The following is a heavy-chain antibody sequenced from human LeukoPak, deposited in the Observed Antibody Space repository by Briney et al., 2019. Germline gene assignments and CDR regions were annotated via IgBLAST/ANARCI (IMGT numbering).Heavy chain of an antibody. Sequence: SETLSLTCTVSVGSLSSYYWSWIRQPPGKGLEWSGYIYYSGSTNYNPSLTSRVTISVDTSKNQFSLKLSSVTAADTAVYYCARYSSGWYEGGFDYWGQGTLVTVSS. V-gene: IGHV4-59*08. CDR3: ARYSSGWYEGGFDY. D-gene: IGHD6-19*01. CDR1: VGSLSSYY. CDR2: IYYSGST. J-gene: IGHJ4*02.